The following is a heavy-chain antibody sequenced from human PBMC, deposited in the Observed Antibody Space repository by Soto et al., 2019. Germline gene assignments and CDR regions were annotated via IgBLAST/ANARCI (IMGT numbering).Heavy chain of an antibody. V-gene: IGHV3-7*01. CDR1: GFTFSSYW. CDR2: IKQDGSEK. Sequence: GGSLRLSCAASGFTFSSYWMSWVRQAPGKGLEWVANIKQDGSEKYYVDSVKGRFTISRDNAKNSLYLQMNSLRAEDTAVYYCARDMRGCSSTSCYVYDYWGQGTLVTVSS. J-gene: IGHJ4*02. D-gene: IGHD2-2*01. CDR3: ARDMRGCSSTSCYVYDY.